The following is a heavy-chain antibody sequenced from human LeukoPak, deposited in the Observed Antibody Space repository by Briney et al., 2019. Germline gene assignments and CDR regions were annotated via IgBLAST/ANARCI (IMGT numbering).Heavy chain of an antibody. CDR1: GYTFTSYG. CDR2: ISAYNGNT. D-gene: IGHD3-22*01. V-gene: IGHV1-18*01. J-gene: IGHJ4*02. Sequence: GASVKVSCKASGYTFTSYGISWVRQAPGQGLEWMGWISAYNGNTNYAQKIQGRVTMTTDTSTSTAYMELRSLRSDDTAVYYCARAHSNYYDSSGYLNWGQGTLVTVSS. CDR3: ARAHSNYYDSSGYLN.